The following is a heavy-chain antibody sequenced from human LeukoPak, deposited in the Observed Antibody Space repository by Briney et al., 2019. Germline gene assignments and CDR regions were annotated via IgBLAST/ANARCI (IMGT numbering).Heavy chain of an antibody. D-gene: IGHD1-26*01. Sequence: PGESLRLSCAASRLTFSYYALSWVRQAPGKGLEWVSAISDSGDTTYYADSVKGRFTISRDNSKNTLYLQMNSLSAEDTAVYYCVRDWRKLHLPKYTDYWGQGTLVTVSS. V-gene: IGHV3-23*01. CDR2: ISDSGDTT. J-gene: IGHJ4*02. CDR1: RLTFSYYA. CDR3: VRDWRKLHLPKYTDY.